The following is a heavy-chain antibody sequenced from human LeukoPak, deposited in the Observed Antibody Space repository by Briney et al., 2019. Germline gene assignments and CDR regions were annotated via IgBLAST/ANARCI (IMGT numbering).Heavy chain of an antibody. CDR1: GGSFNGYY. CDR3: ARGLRYYYGSGSSFDY. V-gene: IGHV4-34*01. CDR2: INHSGST. D-gene: IGHD3-10*01. J-gene: IGHJ4*02. Sequence: PSETLSLTCAVYGGSFNGYYWSWIRQPPGKGLEWIGEINHSGSTNYNPSLKSRVTISVDTSKNQFSLKLSSVTAADTAVYYCARGLRYYYGSGSSFDYWGQGTLVTVSS.